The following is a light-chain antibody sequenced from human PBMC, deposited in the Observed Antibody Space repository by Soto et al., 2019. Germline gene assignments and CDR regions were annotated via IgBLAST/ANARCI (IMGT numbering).Light chain of an antibody. CDR1: QSVSSSS. Sequence: EIVLTQSPGTLSLSPGERATLSCRASQSVSSSSLAWYQQKPGQAPRLLIYGASSRATGIPDRFSGSGSGADFTLTISRLEPEDFAVYYCQQYGGSPPITFGQGTRLEIK. V-gene: IGKV3-20*01. J-gene: IGKJ5*01. CDR2: GAS. CDR3: QQYGGSPPIT.